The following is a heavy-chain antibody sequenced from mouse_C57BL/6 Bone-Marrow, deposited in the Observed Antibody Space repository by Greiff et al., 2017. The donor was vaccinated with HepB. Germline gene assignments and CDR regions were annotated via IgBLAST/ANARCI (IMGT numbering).Heavy chain of an antibody. V-gene: IGHV5-15*01. D-gene: IGHD2-1*01. Sequence: DVQLVESGGGLVQPGGSLKLSCAASGFTFSDYGMAWVRQAPRKGPEWVAFISNLAYSIYYADTVTGRFTISRENAKNTLYLEMSSLRSEDTAMYYCARHGNYVDYYAMDYWGQGTSVTVSS. CDR3: ARHGNYVDYYAMDY. CDR2: ISNLAYSI. CDR1: GFTFSDYG. J-gene: IGHJ4*01.